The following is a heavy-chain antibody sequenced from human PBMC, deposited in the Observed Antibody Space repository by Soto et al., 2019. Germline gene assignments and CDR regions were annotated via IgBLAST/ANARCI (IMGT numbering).Heavy chain of an antibody. D-gene: IGHD3-10*01. CDR1: EYNFTSYW. CDR3: AGAMVRGKNYFGMHV. CDR2: IYPGDSDT. V-gene: IGHV5-51*01. Sequence: GESLKISCKGSEYNFTSYWIGWVRQMPGKGLEWMGIIYPGDSDTRYSPSFQGQVTISADKSISTAYLQWSSLKASDTAIYYCAGAMVRGKNYFGMHVWGQGTTVTVSS. J-gene: IGHJ6*02.